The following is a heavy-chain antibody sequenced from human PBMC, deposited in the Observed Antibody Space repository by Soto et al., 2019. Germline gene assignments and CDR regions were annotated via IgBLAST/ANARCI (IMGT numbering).Heavy chain of an antibody. CDR1: GYTFTSYA. CDR3: ARLLARGWFGESMPYGMDV. CDR2: INAGNGNT. V-gene: IGHV1-3*01. Sequence: ASVKVSCKASGYTFTSYAMHWVRQAPGQRLEWMGWINAGNGNTKYSQKFQGRVTITRDTSASTAYMELSSLRSEDTAVYYCARLLARGWFGESMPYGMDVWGQGTTVTVS. J-gene: IGHJ6*02. D-gene: IGHD3-10*01.